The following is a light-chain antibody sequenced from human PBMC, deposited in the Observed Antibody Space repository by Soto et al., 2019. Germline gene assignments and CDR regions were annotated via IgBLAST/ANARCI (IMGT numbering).Light chain of an antibody. CDR1: RSVSSSY. V-gene: IGKV3-20*01. CDR3: HKYGPSPLT. J-gene: IGKJ4*01. CDR2: ASS. Sequence: EIVLTQSPGTLSLSPGERATLSCRASRSVSSSYLAWYQQKPGQAPRLLIYASSSRATAIPDRISGSGSGTDFTLTISRLEPEDFAVYYCHKYGPSPLTFGGGTKVEIK.